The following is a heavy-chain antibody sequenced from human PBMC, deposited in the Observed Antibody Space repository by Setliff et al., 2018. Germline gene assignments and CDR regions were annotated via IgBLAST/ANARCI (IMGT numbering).Heavy chain of an antibody. V-gene: IGHV3-7*01. J-gene: IGHJ6*03. CDR3: ARIFKYYYDSSGLDGPHYMDV. CDR1: GFNFNLYN. CDR2: IKQDGSDK. Sequence: GGSLRLSCAASGFNFNLYNMNWVRQAPGKGLEWVANIKQDGSDKYYVDSVKGRFIISRENAKNSVFLQMASLRAEDTAVYYCARIFKYYYDSSGLDGPHYMDVWGEGTMVTVSS. D-gene: IGHD3-22*01.